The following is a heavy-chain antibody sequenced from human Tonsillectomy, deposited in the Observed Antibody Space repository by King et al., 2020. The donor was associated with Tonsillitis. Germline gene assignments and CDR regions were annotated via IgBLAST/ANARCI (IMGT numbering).Heavy chain of an antibody. CDR1: GYTFINYG. V-gene: IGHV1-18*01. D-gene: IGHD1-26*01. J-gene: IGHJ6*03. CDR2: ISAYNGNT. CDR3: ARDMWDLHMDV. Sequence: QLVQSGAEVKKPGATVKVSCKASGYTFINYGISWVRQAPGQGLQWMGWISAYNGNTNYAQKFQGRVTMTTDTSTSTVYMELRSLRSDDTAVYYCARDMWDLHMDVWGKGTTVTVSS.